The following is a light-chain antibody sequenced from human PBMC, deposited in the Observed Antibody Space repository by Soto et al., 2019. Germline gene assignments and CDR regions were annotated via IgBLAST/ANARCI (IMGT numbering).Light chain of an antibody. Sequence: QSVLTQPASVSGAPGQSITISCSGTSSDVGGYNYVSWYQQYPGKAPKLMIYDVTNRPSGVSSRFSGSKSGNTASLTIAGLQAEDEAEYYCSSYTSTTTIVVFGGGTKVTVL. CDR1: SSDVGGYNY. CDR2: DVT. CDR3: SSYTSTTTIVV. V-gene: IGLV2-14*01. J-gene: IGLJ2*01.